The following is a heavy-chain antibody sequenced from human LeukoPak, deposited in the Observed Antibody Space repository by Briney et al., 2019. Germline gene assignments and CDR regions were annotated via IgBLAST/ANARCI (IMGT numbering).Heavy chain of an antibody. CDR3: ARHGVGAGLGAAYL. CDR1: GGSISSYY. V-gene: IGHV4-59*01. D-gene: IGHD6-13*01. CDR2: IYYSGST. Sequence: SETLSLTCTVSGGSISSYYWSWIRQPPGKGLEWIGYIYYSGSTNYNPSLKSRVTISVDTSKNQFSLKLSSVTAADTAMYYCARHGVGAGLGAAYLWGQGTLLTVSS. J-gene: IGHJ4*02.